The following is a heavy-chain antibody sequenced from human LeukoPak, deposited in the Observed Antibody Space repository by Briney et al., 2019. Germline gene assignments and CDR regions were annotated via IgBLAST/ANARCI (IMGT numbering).Heavy chain of an antibody. CDR3: ARSPYGDYGLYYCYYGMDV. Sequence: PGGSLRLSCAASGFTFSDYYMSWIRQAPGKGLEWVSYISSSSSYTDYADSVKGRFTISRDNAKNSLYLQMNSLRAEDTAVYYCARSPYGDYGLYYCYYGMDVWAKGPRSPSP. D-gene: IGHD4-17*01. CDR1: GFTFSDYY. V-gene: IGHV3-11*06. CDR2: ISSSSSYT. J-gene: IGHJ6*02.